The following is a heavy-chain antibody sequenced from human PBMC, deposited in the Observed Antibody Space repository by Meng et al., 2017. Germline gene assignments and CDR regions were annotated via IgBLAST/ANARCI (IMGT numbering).Heavy chain of an antibody. CDR3: ARPKDGLDAFDI. D-gene: IGHD2-15*01. CDR1: GYSFTSYW. Sequence: GESLKISWKGPGYSFTSYWIGWVRQMPGKGLEWMGIIYPGDSDTRHSPSFQGQVTISADKSISTACLQWSSLKASDTAMYYCARPKDGLDAFDIWGQGTMVTVSS. V-gene: IGHV5-51*01. J-gene: IGHJ3*02. CDR2: IYPGDSDT.